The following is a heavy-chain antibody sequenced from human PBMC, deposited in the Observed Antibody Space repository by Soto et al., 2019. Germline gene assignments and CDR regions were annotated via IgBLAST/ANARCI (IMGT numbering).Heavy chain of an antibody. CDR2: IYYSGST. CDR1: GGSISSGGYY. J-gene: IGHJ4*02. V-gene: IGHV4-31*03. Sequence: QVQLQESGPGLVKPSQTLSLTCTVSGGSISSGGYYWSWIRQHPGKGLEWIGYIYYSGSTYYNPSIRSRVTISVATSKNQFSLKLSSVTAADTAVYYCAGIYSGSPGGTLRYWGQGTLVTVSS. D-gene: IGHD1-26*01. CDR3: AGIYSGSPGGTLRY.